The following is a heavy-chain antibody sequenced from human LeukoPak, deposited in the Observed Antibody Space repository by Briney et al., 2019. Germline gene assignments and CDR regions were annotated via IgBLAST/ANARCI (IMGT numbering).Heavy chain of an antibody. CDR1: GFTFSRYD. J-gene: IGHJ5*02. CDR2: TSDDGKKK. CDR3: ARAAAETGAFRDNWFDP. Sequence: GGSLRLSCVASGFTFSRYDVHWVRQAPGKGLEWVAVTSDDGKKKIYADSVKGRSTISRDNSKNTLYLQMSSLRAEDTALYYCARAAAETGAFRDNWFDPWGQGTLVTVSS. D-gene: IGHD6-13*01. V-gene: IGHV3-30*04.